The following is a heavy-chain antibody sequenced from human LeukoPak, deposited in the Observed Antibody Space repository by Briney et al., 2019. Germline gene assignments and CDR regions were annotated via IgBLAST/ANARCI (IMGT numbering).Heavy chain of an antibody. D-gene: IGHD2-15*01. Sequence: GRSLRLSCAASGFTFDDYAMHWVRQAPGTGLEWVSGISWNSGSIGYADAGKGRFTISRDNAKNSLYLQMNSLRAEDMALYYCAKEYCSGGSCYRGAFDIWGQGTMLTVSS. J-gene: IGHJ3*02. CDR2: ISWNSGSI. V-gene: IGHV3-9*03. CDR1: GFTFDDYA. CDR3: AKEYCSGGSCYRGAFDI.